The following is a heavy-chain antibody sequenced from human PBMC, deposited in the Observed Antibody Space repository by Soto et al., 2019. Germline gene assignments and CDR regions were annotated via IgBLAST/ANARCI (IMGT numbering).Heavy chain of an antibody. Sequence: PSETLSLTCSVSGGSISSGGYYWSWIRQHPGKGLEWIGYIYYSGSTYYNPSLKSRVTISVDTSKNQFSLKLSSVTAADTAVYYCARDRDYGDYRLDPWGQGTLVTVSS. CDR2: IYYSGST. CDR3: ARDRDYGDYRLDP. D-gene: IGHD4-17*01. V-gene: IGHV4-31*03. J-gene: IGHJ5*02. CDR1: GGSISSGGYY.